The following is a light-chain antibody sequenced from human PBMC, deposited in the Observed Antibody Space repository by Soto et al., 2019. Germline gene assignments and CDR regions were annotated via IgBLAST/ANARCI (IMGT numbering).Light chain of an antibody. CDR3: SAYTVSRTYV. CDR2: NVY. J-gene: IGLJ1*01. V-gene: IGLV2-14*03. Sequence: QSALTQPASVSGSPGQSITISCTGTSSDVGAYNFVSWHQQHPGKAPKLMIYNVYDRPSGISYRFSGSKSGNTASLTISGLQGEGEADYYCSAYTVSRTYVFGTGTNVTVL. CDR1: SSDVGAYNF.